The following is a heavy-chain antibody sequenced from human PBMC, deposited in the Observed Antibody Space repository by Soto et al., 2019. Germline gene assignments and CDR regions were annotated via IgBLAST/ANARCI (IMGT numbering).Heavy chain of an antibody. Sequence: PAGPLRLCCAASGFRFSTLAMSWVRQATGKGLEWVSAISGSGDSTYYTDSVKGRFTISRDISKNTLYLQLNSLRPEDTAVYYCARDRGWGLELQWALDYWGQETLVTVSS. CDR2: ISGSGDST. CDR1: GFRFSTLA. D-gene: IGHD1-7*01. V-gene: IGHV3-23*01. CDR3: ARDRGWGLELQWALDY. J-gene: IGHJ4*02.